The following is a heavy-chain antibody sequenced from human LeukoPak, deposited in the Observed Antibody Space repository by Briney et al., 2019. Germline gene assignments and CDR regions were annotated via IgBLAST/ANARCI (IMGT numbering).Heavy chain of an antibody. Sequence: GGSLRLSCAASGFTLSSYWMHWVRHVPGTGVVWVSRINRDGSSISYADSGKGRYTISRDNAKNTLFLQMNSLRAEDTAVYYCARGGPDSSDYSSLFDYWGRGILVTVSS. CDR2: INRDGSSI. CDR3: ARGGPDSSDYSSLFDY. V-gene: IGHV3-74*01. CDR1: GFTLSSYW. D-gene: IGHD3-22*01. J-gene: IGHJ4*02.